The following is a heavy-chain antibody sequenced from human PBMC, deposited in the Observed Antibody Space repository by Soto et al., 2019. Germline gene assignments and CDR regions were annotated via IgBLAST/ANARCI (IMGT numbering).Heavy chain of an antibody. Sequence: GASVKVSCKASGYTFTTCGSSWVRQAPGQGLEWMGWISAYNGYTNYAQKLQGRVTMTTDTSTSTAYMELRSLRSDDTAVYYCARDPTIFGVVQNYGMDVWGQGTTVTVSS. D-gene: IGHD3-3*01. J-gene: IGHJ6*02. V-gene: IGHV1-18*01. CDR2: ISAYNGYT. CDR3: ARDPTIFGVVQNYGMDV. CDR1: GYTFTTCG.